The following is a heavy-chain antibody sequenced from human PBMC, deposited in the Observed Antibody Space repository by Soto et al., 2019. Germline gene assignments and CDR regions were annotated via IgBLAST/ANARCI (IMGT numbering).Heavy chain of an antibody. V-gene: IGHV3-21*01. Sequence: GGPLRLSCAASGFTFSSYSMNWVRQAPGKGLEWVSSISSSSSYIYYADSVKGRFTISRDNAKNSLYLQMNSLRAEDTAVYYCARYYGETTGSYWGQGTLVTVSS. CDR2: ISSSSSYI. CDR1: GFTFSSYS. CDR3: ARYYGETTGSY. J-gene: IGHJ4*02. D-gene: IGHD4-17*01.